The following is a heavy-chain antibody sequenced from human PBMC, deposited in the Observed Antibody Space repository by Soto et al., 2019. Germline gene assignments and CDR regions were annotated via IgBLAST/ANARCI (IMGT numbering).Heavy chain of an antibody. J-gene: IGHJ5*02. CDR3: ARALLRENWFDP. D-gene: IGHD3-3*01. CDR2: IYYSGST. V-gene: IGHV4-30-4*01. Sequence: SETLSLTCTVSGASINSGDYDWSWIRQPPGKGLEWIGHIYYSGSTYYNPSLKSRVTISVDTSKNQFSLKLSSVTAADTAVYYCARALLRENWFDPWGQGTLVTVSS. CDR1: GASINSGDYD.